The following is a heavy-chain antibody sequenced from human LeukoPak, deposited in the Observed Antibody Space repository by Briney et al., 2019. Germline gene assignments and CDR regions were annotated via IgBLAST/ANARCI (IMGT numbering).Heavy chain of an antibody. V-gene: IGHV4-30-2*01. D-gene: IGHD4-23*01. Sequence: SETLSLTCTVSGGSISSGGYYWSWIRQPPGKGLEWIGYIYHSGSTYYNPSLKSRVTISVDRSKNQFSLKLSSVTAADTAVYYCARVFGGNSGRDAFDIWGQGTMVTVSS. J-gene: IGHJ3*02. CDR2: IYHSGST. CDR1: GGSISSGGYY. CDR3: ARVFGGNSGRDAFDI.